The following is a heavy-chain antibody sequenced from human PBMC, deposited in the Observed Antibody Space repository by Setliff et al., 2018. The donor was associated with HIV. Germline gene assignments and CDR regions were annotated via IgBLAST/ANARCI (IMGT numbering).Heavy chain of an antibody. D-gene: IGHD3-10*01. CDR1: GGFISGHY. CDR2: IHYSGST. Sequence: PSETLSLTCTVSGGFISGHYWSWIRQPPGKGLEWIGSIHYSGSTNYNPSLKSRVTISVDTSKNQFSLKLSSVTAADTALYFCAREAYFFASGTYYFDSWGQGTLVTVSS. CDR3: AREAYFFASGTYYFDS. J-gene: IGHJ4*02. V-gene: IGHV4-59*11.